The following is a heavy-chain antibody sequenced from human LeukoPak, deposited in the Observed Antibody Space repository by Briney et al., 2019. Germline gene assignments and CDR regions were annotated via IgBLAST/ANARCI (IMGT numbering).Heavy chain of an antibody. CDR1: GYTFTSYG. V-gene: IGHV1-18*01. CDR3: ASFNWNDAAGAFDI. J-gene: IGHJ3*02. Sequence: ASVKVSCKASGYTFTSYGISWVRQAPGQGLEWMGWISAYNGNTNYAQKLQGRVTMTTDTSTSPAYMELRSLRSDDTAVYYCASFNWNDAAGAFDIWGQGTIVTVSS. D-gene: IGHD1-20*01. CDR2: ISAYNGNT.